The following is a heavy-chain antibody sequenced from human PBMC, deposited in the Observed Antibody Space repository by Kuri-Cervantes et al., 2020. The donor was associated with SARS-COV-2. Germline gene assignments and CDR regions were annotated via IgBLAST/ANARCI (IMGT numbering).Heavy chain of an antibody. CDR2: ISGSGGST. V-gene: IGHV3-23*01. J-gene: IGHJ6*02. D-gene: IGHD6-13*01. CDR1: GFTFSSYA. CDR3: AKASIAAAGDYYYYYGMDV. Sequence: GESLKISCAAPGFTFSSYAMSWVRQAPGKGLEWVSAISGSGGSTYYADSVKGRFTISRDNSKNTLYLQMNSLRAEDTAVYYCAKASIAAAGDYYYYYGMDVWGQGTTVTGSS.